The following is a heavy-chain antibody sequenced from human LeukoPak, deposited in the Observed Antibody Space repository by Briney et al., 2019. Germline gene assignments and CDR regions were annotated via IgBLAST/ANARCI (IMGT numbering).Heavy chain of an antibody. D-gene: IGHD3-10*01. V-gene: IGHV1-18*01. CDR3: ARDDVLWFGESHYHYGLDV. CDR2: ISAFNGNT. Sequence: ASVKVSCKAFGYTLSSYGISWMRQAPGQGLECMGWISAFNGNTTYAQNLQGRVTMTTDTSTGTAYMELRSLRSDDTAVYCCARDDVLWFGESHYHYGLDVWGQGTTVSVS. CDR1: GYTLSSYG. J-gene: IGHJ6*02.